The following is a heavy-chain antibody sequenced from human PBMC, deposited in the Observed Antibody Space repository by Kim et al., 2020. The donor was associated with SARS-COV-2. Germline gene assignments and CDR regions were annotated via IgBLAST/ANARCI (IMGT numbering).Heavy chain of an antibody. CDR3: ARHFIPDYDFWSGYYDT. CDR2: IYYSGST. D-gene: IGHD3-3*01. J-gene: IGHJ5*02. V-gene: IGHV4-59*08. Sequence: SETLSLTCTVSGGSISSYYWSWIRQPPGKGLAWIGYIYYSGSTNYNPSLKSRVTISVDTSKNQFSLKLISVTAADTAVYYCARHFIPDYDFWSGYYDTWGQGTLVTVSS. CDR1: GGSISSYY.